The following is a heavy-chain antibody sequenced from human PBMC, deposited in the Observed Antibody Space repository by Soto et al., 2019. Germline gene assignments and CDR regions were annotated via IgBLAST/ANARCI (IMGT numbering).Heavy chain of an antibody. CDR1: RGTFSSYA. J-gene: IGHJ6*02. Sequence: SSVKVSCKASRGTFSSYAISWVRQAPGRGLEWMGGIIPIFGTANYAQKFQGRVTITADESTSTAYMELSSLRSEDTAVYYCARDLGWRYYDFRCGDYGVYGCGQRGRVTVSS. CDR2: IIPIFGTA. D-gene: IGHD3-3*01. CDR3: ARDLGWRYYDFRCGDYGVYG. V-gene: IGHV1-69*13.